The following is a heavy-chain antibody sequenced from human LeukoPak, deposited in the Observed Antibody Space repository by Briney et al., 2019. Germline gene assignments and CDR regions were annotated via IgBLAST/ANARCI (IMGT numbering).Heavy chain of an antibody. CDR2: IYYSGST. J-gene: IGHJ4*02. Sequence: SETLSLTCTVSGGSISSYYWSWIRQPPGKGLEWIGYIYYSGSTNYNPSLKSRVTISVDTPKNQFSLKLSSVTAADTAVYYCARGLLPMDFDYWGRGTLVTVSS. D-gene: IGHD2-21*01. CDR3: ARGLLPMDFDY. CDR1: GGSISSYY. V-gene: IGHV4-59*01.